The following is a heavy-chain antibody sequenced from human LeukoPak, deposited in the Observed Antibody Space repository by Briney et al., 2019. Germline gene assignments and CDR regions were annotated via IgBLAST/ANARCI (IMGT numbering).Heavy chain of an antibody. CDR1: GGSISSCY. J-gene: IGHJ4*02. CDR3: ARNGPHYYDKSGYLDS. Sequence: SETLSLTRTVSGGSISSCYWSWIRQPTGKGLEWIGNIDYSRDTNYNPSLRSRVTILVDKSRNQFSLKLNSVTAADTAVYYCARNGPHYYDKSGYLDSWGQETLVTVSS. D-gene: IGHD3-22*01. V-gene: IGHV4-59*03. CDR2: IDYSRDT.